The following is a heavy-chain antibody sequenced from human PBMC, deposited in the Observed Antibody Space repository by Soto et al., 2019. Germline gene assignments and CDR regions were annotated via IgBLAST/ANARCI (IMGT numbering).Heavy chain of an antibody. Sequence: QVQLVESGGGVVQPGRSLRLSCAASGCTFSSYGMHWVRQAPGKGLEWVAVISYDGSNKYYADSVKGRFTISRDNSKNTLYLQMNSLSAEDTAVYYCAKDPRLDILTGPFDYWGQGTLVTVSS. D-gene: IGHD3-9*01. CDR3: AKDPRLDILTGPFDY. J-gene: IGHJ4*02. CDR1: GCTFSSYG. V-gene: IGHV3-30*18. CDR2: ISYDGSNK.